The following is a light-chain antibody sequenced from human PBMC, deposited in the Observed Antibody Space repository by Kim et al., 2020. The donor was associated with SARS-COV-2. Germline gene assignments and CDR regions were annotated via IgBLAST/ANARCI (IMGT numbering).Light chain of an antibody. CDR2: GAS. J-gene: IGKJ1*01. V-gene: IGKV3-20*01. Sequence: EIVLTQSPGTLSLSPGERATLSCRASQTVSNTYVAWYQQKPGQAPRLLIYGASSRATGIPDRFSGSGSGTDFTLTISRLEPEDCAVYYSQQYESSPWTFGQGTKLDIK. CDR3: QQYESSPWT. CDR1: QTVSNTY.